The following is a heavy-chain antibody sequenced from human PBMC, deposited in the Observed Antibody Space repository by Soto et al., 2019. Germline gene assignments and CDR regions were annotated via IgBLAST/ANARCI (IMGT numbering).Heavy chain of an antibody. CDR2: IWYDGINK. V-gene: IGHV3-33*01. D-gene: IGHD2-21*01. CDR3: ARDRGGGAVVPDY. CDR1: GFTFSTYG. J-gene: IGHJ4*02. Sequence: QVQLVESGGGVVQPGRSLRLSCAASGFTFSTYGMHWVRQAPGKGLEWVAVIWYDGINKYYADSVKGRFTISRDTSKNTLYLQMNSLRAEDTAVYYCARDRGGGAVVPDYWGQGTLVTVSS.